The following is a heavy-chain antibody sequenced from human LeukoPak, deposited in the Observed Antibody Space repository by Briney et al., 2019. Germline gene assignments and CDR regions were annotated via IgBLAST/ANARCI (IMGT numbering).Heavy chain of an antibody. CDR1: GGSFSGYY. Sequence: SETLSLTCAVYGGSFSGYYWSWIRQPPGKGLEWIGEINHSGSTNYNPSLKSRVTISVDTSKNQFSLKLSSVTAADTAVYYCARGGGGSTLFDYWGQGTLVTVSP. D-gene: IGHD2-15*01. V-gene: IGHV4-34*01. J-gene: IGHJ4*02. CDR3: ARGGGGSTLFDY. CDR2: INHSGST.